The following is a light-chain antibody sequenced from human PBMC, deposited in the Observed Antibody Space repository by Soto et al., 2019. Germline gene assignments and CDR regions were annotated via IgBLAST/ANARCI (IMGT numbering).Light chain of an antibody. CDR2: GAS. V-gene: IGKV3-20*01. CDR1: QSVSNNY. CDR3: QQYGTSPRM. Sequence: EIVLTQSPGTLSLSPGDTAALSCRASQSVSNNYLAWYQQKPGQAPRLLIYGASSRATGIPDRFSGSASGTDCTLTISRLEPEDFAVYYCQQYGTSPRMFGKGTKVEIK. J-gene: IGKJ1*01.